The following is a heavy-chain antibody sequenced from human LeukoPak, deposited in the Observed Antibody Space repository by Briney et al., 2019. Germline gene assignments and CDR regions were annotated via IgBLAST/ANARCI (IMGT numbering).Heavy chain of an antibody. V-gene: IGHV4-59*01. CDR2: IHYKGNT. CDR3: ARSGRPTSWFDP. J-gene: IGHJ5*02. CDR1: SVSISTYY. D-gene: IGHD5-12*01. Sequence: SETLSLTCTVSSVSISTYYWSWIRQPPGKGLEWIGYIHYKGNTNYNPSLRSRVTISFDTPKNQFSLKLSSVTAADTAVYYCARSGRPTSWFDPWGQGTLVTVSS.